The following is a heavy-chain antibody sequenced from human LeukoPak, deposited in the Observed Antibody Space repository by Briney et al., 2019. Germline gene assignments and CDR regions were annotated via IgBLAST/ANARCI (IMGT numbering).Heavy chain of an antibody. J-gene: IGHJ4*02. Sequence: PGGSLRLSCAASGFTFSSYEMNWVRQAPGKGLEWVSYISSSGSTIYYADSVKGRFTISRDNAKNSLYLQMNSLRAEDTAVYYCARDHLAAATFWGQGTLVTVSS. D-gene: IGHD6-13*01. CDR3: ARDHLAAATF. V-gene: IGHV3-48*03. CDR1: GFTFSSYE. CDR2: ISSSGSTI.